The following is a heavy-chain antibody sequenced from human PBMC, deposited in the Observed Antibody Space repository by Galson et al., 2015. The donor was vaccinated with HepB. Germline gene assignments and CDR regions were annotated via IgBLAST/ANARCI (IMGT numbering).Heavy chain of an antibody. J-gene: IGHJ6*03. CDR3: ARGSPDCWSGYYYYYYMDV. V-gene: IGHV1-8*01. D-gene: IGHD3-3*01. Sequence: SVKVSCKASGYTFTSYDINWVRQATGQGLEWMGWMNPNSGNTGYAQKFQGRVTMTSNTSISTAYMGLSSLRSEDTAVYYCARGSPDCWSGYYYYYYMDVWGKGTTVTVSS. CDR1: GYTFTSYD. CDR2: MNPNSGNT.